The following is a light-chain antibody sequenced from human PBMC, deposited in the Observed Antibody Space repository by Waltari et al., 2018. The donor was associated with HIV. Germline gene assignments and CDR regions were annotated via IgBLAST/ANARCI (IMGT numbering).Light chain of an antibody. CDR1: ALHVGTDTY. Sequence: SALTQPVSWLGSLGQSIPIHFPAPALHVGTDTYCCWYQQSCGKAPQLIIFDFHQRPSGLPDRFSGSKSGNPASLIISGLQTEDEADYFCSSFSSCPSLYVFGTGTRVSVL. CDR3: SSFSSCPSLYV. CDR2: DFH. J-gene: IGLJ1*01. V-gene: IGLV2-14*03.